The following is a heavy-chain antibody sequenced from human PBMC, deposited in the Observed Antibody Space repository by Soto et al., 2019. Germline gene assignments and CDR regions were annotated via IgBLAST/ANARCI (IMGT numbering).Heavy chain of an antibody. D-gene: IGHD2-8*01. J-gene: IGHJ6*02. CDR3: ARLPGPLVDVLYPYPVDGREPVSDADV. V-gene: IGHV3-30-3*01. Sequence: QMQLVESGGGVVQPGRSLRLSCAASGFTFSSYPMHWVRQAPGKGLEWVAVIAFDGSKKYYADSVKGRFFISKDNSKNVLSLQMNGVRGEDSAVYYCARLPGPLVDVLYPYPVDGREPVSDADVWGQGTAVTVSS. CDR1: GFTFSSYP. CDR2: IAFDGSKK.